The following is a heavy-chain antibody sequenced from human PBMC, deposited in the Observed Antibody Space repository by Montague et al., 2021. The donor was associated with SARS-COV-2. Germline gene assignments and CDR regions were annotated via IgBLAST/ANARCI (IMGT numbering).Heavy chain of an antibody. CDR1: GGSLSGYY. V-gene: IGHV4-34*01. J-gene: IGHJ4*02. CDR3: ASPPFGVAPYYFDY. D-gene: IGHD3-3*01. Sequence: SETLSLTCAVYGGSLSGYYWSWIRQPPGKGLEWIGVINHSGSTNYNPSLKSRVTISVDTSKNQFSLKLSSVTAADTAVYYCASPPFGVAPYYFDYWGQGTLVTVSS. CDR2: INHSGST.